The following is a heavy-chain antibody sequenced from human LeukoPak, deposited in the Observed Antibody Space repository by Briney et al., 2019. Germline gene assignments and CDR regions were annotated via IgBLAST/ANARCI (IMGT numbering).Heavy chain of an antibody. Sequence: SETLSLTCAVYGGSFSGYYWSWNRQPPGKGLEWIGEINHSGSTNYNPSLKSRVTISVDTSKNQFSLKLSSVTAADTAVYYCARGRGTLWFGEFETSDYWGQGTLVTVSS. CDR1: GGSFSGYY. V-gene: IGHV4-34*01. D-gene: IGHD3-10*01. CDR2: INHSGST. J-gene: IGHJ4*02. CDR3: ARGRGTLWFGEFETSDY.